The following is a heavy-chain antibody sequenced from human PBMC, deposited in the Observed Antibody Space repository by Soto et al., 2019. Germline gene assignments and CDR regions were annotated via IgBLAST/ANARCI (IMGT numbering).Heavy chain of an antibody. CDR3: ERGKTEVDIYMVFTGQELMDV. CDR2: MNPNSGNT. D-gene: IGHD5-18*01. J-gene: IGHJ6*04. Sequence: DSVKVSCKASGYTFTSYDINWVRQATGQGLEWMGWMNPNSGNTGYAQKFQGRVTMTRNTSISTAYMELSSLRSEDTAVYYCERGKTEVDIYMVFTGQELMDVCGKXTTVTVSS. V-gene: IGHV1-8*01. CDR1: GYTFTSYD.